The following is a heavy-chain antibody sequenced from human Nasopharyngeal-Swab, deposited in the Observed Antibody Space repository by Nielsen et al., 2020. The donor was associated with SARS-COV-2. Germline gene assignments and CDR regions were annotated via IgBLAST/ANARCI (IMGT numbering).Heavy chain of an antibody. CDR2: MNPNSGNT. V-gene: IGHV1-8*01. D-gene: IGHD6-13*01. Sequence: ASVTVSCKASGYTFTSYDINWVRQATGQGLEWMGWMNPNSGNTGYAQKFQGRVTMTRNTSISTAYMELSSLRSEDTAVYYCARDSSSSWPIYYYYYYGMDVWGQGTTVTVSS. J-gene: IGHJ6*02. CDR1: GYTFTSYD. CDR3: ARDSSSSWPIYYYYYYGMDV.